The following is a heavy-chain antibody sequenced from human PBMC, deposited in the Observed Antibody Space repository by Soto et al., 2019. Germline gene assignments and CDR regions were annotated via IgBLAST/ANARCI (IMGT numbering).Heavy chain of an antibody. CDR3: ARAVAVAADFDS. D-gene: IGHD2-15*01. J-gene: IGHJ4*02. Sequence: QVQLVQSGAEEKKPGASVKVSCKASGYTFTGYAMHWVRQAPGQRLEWMGWINAGNGNTKYSQKFQGRVTITRDTSASTAYMELSSLLSEATAVSYCARAVAVAADFDSWGQGTLVTVSS. CDR1: GYTFTGYA. CDR2: INAGNGNT. V-gene: IGHV1-3*05.